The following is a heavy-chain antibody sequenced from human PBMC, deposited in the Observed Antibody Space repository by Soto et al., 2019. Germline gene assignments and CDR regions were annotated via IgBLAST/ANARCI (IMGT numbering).Heavy chain of an antibody. Sequence: HPGGFLRLSCAASGFTFSSYSMNWVRQAPGKGLEWVSYISSSSSTIYYADSVKRRFTISRDNAKNSLYLQMNSLRDEEPAVYYCGRSLGPPRVDRKYNDSGLDVWGHGPTVAGAS. J-gene: IGHJ6*02. CDR3: GRSLGPPRVDRKYNDSGLDV. D-gene: IGHD7-27*01. CDR1: GFTFSSYS. V-gene: IGHV3-48*02. CDR2: ISSSSSTI.